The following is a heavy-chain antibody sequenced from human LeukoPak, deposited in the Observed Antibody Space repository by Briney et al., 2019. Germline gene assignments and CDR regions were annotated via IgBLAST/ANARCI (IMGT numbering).Heavy chain of an antibody. CDR2: ISGSGGGT. Sequence: AGGSLRLSCAASGFTFNSYAMSWVRQAPEKGLEWVATISGSGGGTYYADSVKGRFTISRDDSKNTLYLQMNSLRAEDTAVYYCAKDHMSSPVTYGYSFDSWGQGTLVTVSS. CDR3: AKDHMSSPVTYGYSFDS. V-gene: IGHV3-23*01. J-gene: IGHJ4*02. CDR1: GFTFNSYA. D-gene: IGHD5-18*01.